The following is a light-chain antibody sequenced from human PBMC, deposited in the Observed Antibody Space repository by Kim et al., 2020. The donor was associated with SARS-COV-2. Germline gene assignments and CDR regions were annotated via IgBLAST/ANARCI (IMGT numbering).Light chain of an antibody. CDR3: SSYTSSSTLGV. CDR1: SSDVGGYNY. CDR2: DVI. J-gene: IGLJ1*01. V-gene: IGLV2-14*03. Sequence: QSALTQPASVSGSPGQSITISCTGTSSDVGGYNYVSWYQQHPGKAPKLMIYDVINRPSGVSNRFSGSKSGNTASLTISGLQAEVEADYYCSSYTSSSTLGVFGTGTKVTV.